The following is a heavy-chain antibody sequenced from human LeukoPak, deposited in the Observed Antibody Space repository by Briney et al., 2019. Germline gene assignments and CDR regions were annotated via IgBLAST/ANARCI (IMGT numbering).Heavy chain of an antibody. CDR1: GYTFTSYD. D-gene: IGHD5-18*01. J-gene: IGHJ4*02. V-gene: IGHV1-8*01. CDR3: ARAGLNVDTDFDY. CDR2: MNPNSGNT. Sequence: ASVKVSCKASGYTFTSYDINWVRQATGQGLEWMGWMNPNSGNTGYAQKFQGRVTMTRNTSISTAYMELSSLRSDDTAVYYCARAGLNVDTDFDYCGQGTLATVSS.